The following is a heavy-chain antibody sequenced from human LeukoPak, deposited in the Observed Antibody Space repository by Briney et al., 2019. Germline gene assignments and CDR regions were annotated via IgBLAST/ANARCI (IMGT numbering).Heavy chain of an antibody. CDR3: AKDLGIYGDYFWAFDY. J-gene: IGHJ4*02. Sequence: GRSLRLSCTASGFTFGDYAMSWVRQAPGKGLEWVSAISGSGGSTYYADSVKGRFTISRDNSKNRLYLQMNSLRAEDTAVYFCAKDLGIYGDYFWAFDYWGQGTLVTVSS. V-gene: IGHV3-23*01. CDR2: ISGSGGST. D-gene: IGHD4-17*01. CDR1: GFTFGDYA.